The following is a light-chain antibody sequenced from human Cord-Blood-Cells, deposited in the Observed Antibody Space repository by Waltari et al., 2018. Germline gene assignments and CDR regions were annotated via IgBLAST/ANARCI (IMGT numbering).Light chain of an antibody. J-gene: IGLJ3*02. V-gene: IGLV2-23*02. Sequence: QSALTQPASVSGSPGQSITISCPGTRSDVGSYNLVSWYQQHPGKAPKLMIYEVSKRPSGVSNRFSGSKSGNTASLTISGLQAEDEADYYCCSYAGSSNWVFGGGTKLTVL. CDR2: EVS. CDR3: CSYAGSSNWV. CDR1: RSDVGSYNL.